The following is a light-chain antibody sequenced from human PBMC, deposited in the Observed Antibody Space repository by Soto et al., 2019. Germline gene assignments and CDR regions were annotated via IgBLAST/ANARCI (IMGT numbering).Light chain of an antibody. V-gene: IGKV2-28*01. Sequence: DIVMPQSQLSLPVTPGEPAPISCRSSQSLRHSNGYNYLDWYLQKPGQSPQLLIYLGSNRASGVPDRFSGSGSGTDFTLKISRVEAEDVGVYYCMQALQTPRTFGQGTKVEIK. CDR1: QSLRHSNGYNY. CDR3: MQALQTPRT. CDR2: LGS. J-gene: IGKJ1*01.